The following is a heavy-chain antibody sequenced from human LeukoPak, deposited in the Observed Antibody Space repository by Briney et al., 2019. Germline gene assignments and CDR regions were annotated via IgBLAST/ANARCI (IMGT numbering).Heavy chain of an antibody. CDR2: IRSKANSYAT. Sequence: GGSLRLSCAASGFTFSGSAMHWARQASGKGLEWVGRIRSKANSYATAYAASVKGRFTISRDDSKNTAYLQMNSLKTEDTAVYYCTRTPDCSSTSCYRPPVGYWGQGTLVTVSS. CDR1: GFTFSGSA. D-gene: IGHD2-2*01. J-gene: IGHJ4*02. CDR3: TRTPDCSSTSCYRPPVGY. V-gene: IGHV3-73*01.